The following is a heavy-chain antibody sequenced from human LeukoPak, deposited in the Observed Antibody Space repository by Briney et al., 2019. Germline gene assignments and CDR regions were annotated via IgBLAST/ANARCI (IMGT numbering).Heavy chain of an antibody. V-gene: IGHV3-30-3*01. CDR3: ARPRSDARDGYWFDY. Sequence: GGSLRLSCAASGFTFSSYAMHWVRQAPGKGLEWVAVISYDGSNKYYADSVKGRFTISRDNSKNTLYLQMNSLRAEDTAVYYCARPRSDARDGYWFDYWGQGTLVTVSS. J-gene: IGHJ4*02. CDR2: ISYDGSNK. CDR1: GFTFSSYA. D-gene: IGHD5-12*01.